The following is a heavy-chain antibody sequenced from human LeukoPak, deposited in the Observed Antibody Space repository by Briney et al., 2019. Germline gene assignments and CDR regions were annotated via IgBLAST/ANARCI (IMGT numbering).Heavy chain of an antibody. D-gene: IGHD6-19*01. V-gene: IGHV3-7*03. CDR1: GFTFSSYG. CDR3: ARLSSGWLSDAFDI. Sequence: PGGSLRLSCAASGFTFSSYGMSWVRQAPGKGLEWVADINGGGGGTYYVDSVKGRFTISRDNAKNSLYLQMNSLRAEDTAVYYCARLSSGWLSDAFDIWGQGTMVTVSS. CDR2: INGGGGGT. J-gene: IGHJ3*02.